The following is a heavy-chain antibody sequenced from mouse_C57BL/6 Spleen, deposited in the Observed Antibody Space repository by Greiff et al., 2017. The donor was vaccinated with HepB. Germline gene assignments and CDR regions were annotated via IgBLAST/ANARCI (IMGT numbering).Heavy chain of an antibody. V-gene: IGHV5-16*01. CDR1: GFTFSDYY. CDR2: INYDGSST. J-gene: IGHJ4*01. Sequence: EVKLVESEGGLVQPGSSMKLSCTASGFTFSDYYMAWVRQVPEKGLEWVANINYDGSSTYYLDSLKSRFIISRDNAKNILYLQMSSLKSEDTATYYCARGLGRDAMDYWGQGTSVTVSS. CDR3: ARGLGRDAMDY. D-gene: IGHD4-1*01.